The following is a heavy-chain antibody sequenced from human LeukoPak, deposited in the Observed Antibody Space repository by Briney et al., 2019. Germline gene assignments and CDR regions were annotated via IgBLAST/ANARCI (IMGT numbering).Heavy chain of an antibody. CDR3: ARWDIRGTAHQLDY. CDR2: INTQGTYT. J-gene: IGHJ4*02. Sequence: GGSLRLSCAVSGITFSSYWTHWVRQDPGRGLLWVSRINTQGTYTNYADSVKGRFTISRDNAKNSIYLQMNSLRVDDTAVYYCARWDIRGTAHQLDYWGQGTLVTVSS. V-gene: IGHV3-74*01. CDR1: GITFSSYW. D-gene: IGHD5-12*01.